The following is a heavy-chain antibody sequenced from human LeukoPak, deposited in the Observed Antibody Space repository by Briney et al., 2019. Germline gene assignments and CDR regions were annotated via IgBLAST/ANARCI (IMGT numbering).Heavy chain of an antibody. J-gene: IGHJ4*02. V-gene: IGHV1-3*01. Sequence: ASVKVSCKASGYTFTSYAMHWVRQAPGQRLEWMGWTNAGNGNTKYSQKFQGRVTITADKSTSTAYMELSSLRSEDTAVYYCARVGWYGSGSSYSDYWGQGTLVTVSS. CDR3: ARVGWYGSGSSYSDY. CDR2: TNAGNGNT. CDR1: GYTFTSYA. D-gene: IGHD3-10*01.